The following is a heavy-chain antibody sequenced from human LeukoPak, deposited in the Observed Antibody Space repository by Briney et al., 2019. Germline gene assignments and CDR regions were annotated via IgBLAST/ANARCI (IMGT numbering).Heavy chain of an antibody. CDR3: ARGRVHRLGRGYFDY. Sequence: SETLSLTCAVYGGSFSGYYWSWIRQPPGKGLEWIGEINHSGSTNYNSSIKSLVTISVDTSKNQFSLQLSSATAADTAVYYCARGRVHRLGRGYFDYWGQGPLVTVSS. CDR2: INHSGST. J-gene: IGHJ4*02. V-gene: IGHV4-34*01. CDR1: GGSFSGYY. D-gene: IGHD6-19*01.